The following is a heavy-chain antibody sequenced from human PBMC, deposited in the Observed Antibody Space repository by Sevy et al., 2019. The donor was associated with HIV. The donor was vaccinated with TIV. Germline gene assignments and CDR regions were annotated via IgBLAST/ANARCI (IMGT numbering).Heavy chain of an antibody. CDR3: ARGDSSDPNYHYYYYGMDV. D-gene: IGHD6-19*01. J-gene: IGHJ6*02. CDR2: IWYDGSNK. CDR1: GFTFSSYG. V-gene: IGHV3-33*01. Sequence: GGSLRLSCAASGFTFSSYGMHWVRQAPGKGLEWVAVIWYDGSNKYYADSVKGRFTISRDNSKNTLYLQMNSLRAEDTAVYYCARGDSSDPNYHYYYYGMDVWGHGTTVTVSS.